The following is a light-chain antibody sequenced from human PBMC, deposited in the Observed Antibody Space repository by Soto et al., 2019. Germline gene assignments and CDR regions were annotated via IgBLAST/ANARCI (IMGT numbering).Light chain of an antibody. CDR3: CSYAGSYTLYV. CDR2: DVS. Sequence: QSALTQPASVSGSPGQSITISCTGTNSDIGFYNYVSWYQQHPGEAPKLIIYDVSKRPSGVPDRFSGSKSGNTASLTISGLQAEDEADYYCCSYAGSYTLYVFGTGTKV. CDR1: NSDIGFYNY. J-gene: IGLJ1*01. V-gene: IGLV2-11*01.